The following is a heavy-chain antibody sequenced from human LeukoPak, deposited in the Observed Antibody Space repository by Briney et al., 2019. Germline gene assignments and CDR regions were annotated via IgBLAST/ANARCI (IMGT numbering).Heavy chain of an antibody. CDR2: INGDGSDR. J-gene: IGHJ4*02. CDR3: ARGSAAAASTFDY. V-gene: IGHV3-7*01. D-gene: IGHD6-13*01. Sequence: GGSLRLSCAASGFTFTNFWMSWVRQAPGKGLEWVANINGDGSDRYYMDSLKGRFTISRDNAKNTLYLQMNSLRAEDTAVYYCARGSAAAASTFDYWGQGTLVTVSS. CDR1: GFTFTNFW.